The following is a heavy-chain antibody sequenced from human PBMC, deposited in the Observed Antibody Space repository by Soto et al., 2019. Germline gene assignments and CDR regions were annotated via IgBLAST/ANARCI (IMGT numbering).Heavy chain of an antibody. D-gene: IGHD2-15*01. Sequence: QVQLVQSGAEVKKPGSSVKVSCKASGGTFSSYTISWVRQAPGQGLEGMGRIIPSLDIANYAQKFQGRVTITADKSTITAYMELSSLRSEDTAVYYCARDSGYCSGGSYQIEGPIDYWGQGTLVTVSS. J-gene: IGHJ4*02. CDR3: ARDSGYCSGGSYQIEGPIDY. CDR1: GGTFSSYT. CDR2: IIPSLDIA. V-gene: IGHV1-69*08.